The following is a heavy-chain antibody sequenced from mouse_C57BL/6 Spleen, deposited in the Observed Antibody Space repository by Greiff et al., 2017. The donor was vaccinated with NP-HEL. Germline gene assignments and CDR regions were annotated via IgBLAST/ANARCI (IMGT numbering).Heavy chain of an antibody. D-gene: IGHD2-1*01. V-gene: IGHV1-50*01. CDR1: GYTFTSYW. J-gene: IGHJ1*03. Sequence: QVQLQQPGAELVKPGASVKLSCKASGYTFTSYWMQWVKQRPGQGLEWIGEIDPSDSYTNYNQKFKGKATLTVDTSSSTAYMQLSNLTSEDSAVFYWERFGLDTNYGSYDWYFDVWGTGTTVTVSS. CDR2: IDPSDSYT. CDR3: ERFGLDTNYGSYDWYFDV.